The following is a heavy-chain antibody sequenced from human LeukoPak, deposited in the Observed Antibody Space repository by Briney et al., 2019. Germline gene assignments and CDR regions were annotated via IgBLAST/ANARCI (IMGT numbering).Heavy chain of an antibody. CDR1: GFTFRSYW. D-gene: IGHD3-10*01. CDR2: IKEDGSEK. Sequence: GGSLRLSCAASGFTFRSYWMSWVRQAPGKGLEWVANIKEDGSEKYYVDSVKGRFTISRDNAENSLSLQMNSLRVEDTAMYYCARAYASGKSGDYWGQGTLVTVSS. J-gene: IGHJ4*02. V-gene: IGHV3-7*01. CDR3: ARAYASGKSGDY.